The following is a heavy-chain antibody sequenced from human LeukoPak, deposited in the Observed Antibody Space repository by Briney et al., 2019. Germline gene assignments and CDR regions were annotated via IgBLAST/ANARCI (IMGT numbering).Heavy chain of an antibody. D-gene: IGHD6-19*01. J-gene: IGHJ4*02. Sequence: PSETLSLTCTVSGYSISSGYYWVWIRQTPGKGLEWIGSIYRSGSTNYNPSLKSRVTISVDTSKNQFSLKVNSVTAADTALYYCAREMGSGSEFDFWGQGTLVTVSS. CDR2: IYRSGST. V-gene: IGHV4-38-2*02. CDR3: AREMGSGSEFDF. CDR1: GYSISSGYY.